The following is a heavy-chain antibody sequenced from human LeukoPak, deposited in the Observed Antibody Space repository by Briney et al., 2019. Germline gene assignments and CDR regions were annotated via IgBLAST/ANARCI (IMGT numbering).Heavy chain of an antibody. D-gene: IGHD3-10*01. J-gene: IGHJ4*02. CDR2: IHYSGTT. CDR1: GGSISGYF. V-gene: IGHV4-59*08. CDR3: ARYGITIVRGGKYYFDS. Sequence: SETLSLTCTVSGGSISGYFWSWIRQPPGKGLEWIGYIHYSGTTNYNPSLNSRVTISVDTSKNQFSLRLSSVTAADTAVYYCARYGITIVRGGKYYFDSWGQGTLVTVSS.